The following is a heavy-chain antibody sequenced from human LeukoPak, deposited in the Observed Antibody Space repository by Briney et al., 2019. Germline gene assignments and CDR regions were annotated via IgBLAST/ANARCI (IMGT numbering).Heavy chain of an antibody. J-gene: IGHJ3*02. Sequence: PSETLSLTCTVSGGSISSYYWSWIRQPPGEGLEWIGYIYYSGSTNYNPSLKSRVTISVDTSKNQFSLKLSSVTAADTAVYHCALRDSSSWYQEDAFDIWGQGTMVTVSS. CDR1: GGSISSYY. CDR2: IYYSGST. CDR3: ALRDSSSWYQEDAFDI. D-gene: IGHD6-13*01. V-gene: IGHV4-59*12.